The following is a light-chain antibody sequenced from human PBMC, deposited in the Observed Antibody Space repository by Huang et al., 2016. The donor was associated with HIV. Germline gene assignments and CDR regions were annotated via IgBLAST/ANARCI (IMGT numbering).Light chain of an antibody. CDR1: QSVSSNY. J-gene: IGKJ3*01. CDR3: QQYGSSLF. V-gene: IGKV3-20*01. Sequence: EIVLTQSPGTLSLSPGERAILSCRASQSVSSNYLAWYQQKRGKAPRLLIYGAASRATGIPDRFSGNGSGTDFTLTISRLEPEDFAVYYCQQYGSSLFFGPGTKVDIK. CDR2: GAA.